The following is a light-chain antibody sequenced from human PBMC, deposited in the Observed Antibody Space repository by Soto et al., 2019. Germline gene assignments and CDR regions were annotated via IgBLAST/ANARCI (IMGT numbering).Light chain of an antibody. CDR2: GAS. CDR1: QSVSSN. CDR3: QQYNNWPRT. V-gene: IGKV3-15*01. J-gene: IGKJ2*01. Sequence: EIVMTQSPATLSVSPGERATVSCRASQSVSSNLAWYQQKPGQPPRLLIYGASTRATGIPARFSGSGSGTEFTLTIGSLQSEDFAVYYCQQYNNWPRTFGQGTKVEIK.